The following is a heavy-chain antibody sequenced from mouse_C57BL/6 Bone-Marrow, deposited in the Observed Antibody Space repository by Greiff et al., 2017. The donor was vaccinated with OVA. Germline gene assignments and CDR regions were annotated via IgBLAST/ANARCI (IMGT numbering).Heavy chain of an antibody. CDR1: GYTFTSYG. Sequence: QVQLPQSGAELARPGASVKLSCTASGYTFTSYGISWVRQRTGQGLEWIGEICPGSGNTYYTEKVKGKATLTADKSSSTAYMELRSLTSEDSAVFFCARADGYYVPYWGQGTLVTVSA. D-gene: IGHD2-3*01. V-gene: IGHV1-81*01. CDR2: ICPGSGNT. CDR3: ARADGYYVPY. J-gene: IGHJ3*01.